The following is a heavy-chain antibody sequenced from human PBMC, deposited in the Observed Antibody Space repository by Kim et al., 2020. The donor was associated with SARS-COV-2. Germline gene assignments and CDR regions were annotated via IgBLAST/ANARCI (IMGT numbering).Heavy chain of an antibody. V-gene: IGHV1-2*02. Sequence: YAPRFQGRVTVTRDTSISTTYMELSRLRSDDTAVYCCAISHNGFGRIFDYWGQGTLVTVSS. J-gene: IGHJ4*02. CDR3: AISHNGFGRIFDY. D-gene: IGHD3-10*01.